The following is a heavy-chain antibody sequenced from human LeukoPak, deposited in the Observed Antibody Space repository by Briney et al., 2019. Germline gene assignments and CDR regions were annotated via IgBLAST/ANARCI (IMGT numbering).Heavy chain of an antibody. J-gene: IGHJ4*02. D-gene: IGHD3-10*01. CDR3: VAPLWFGELLENFDY. CDR2: ISSSSSYI. CDR1: GLTFSSYS. V-gene: IGHV3-21*01. Sequence: PGGSLRLSCAASGLTFSSYSMNWVRQAPGKGLEWVSSISSSSSYIYYADSVKGRFTISRDNAKNSLYLQMNSLRAEDTAVYYCVAPLWFGELLENFDYWGQGTLVTVSS.